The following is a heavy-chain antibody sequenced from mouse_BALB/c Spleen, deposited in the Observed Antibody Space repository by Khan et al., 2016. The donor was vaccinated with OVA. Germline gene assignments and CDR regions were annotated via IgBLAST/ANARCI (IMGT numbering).Heavy chain of an antibody. J-gene: IGHJ2*01. CDR1: GYRFSTYW. Sequence: QIQLVQSGAELMKPGDSVKISCKATGYRFSTYWIGWVKQRPGHGLEWSGELLPGSGKINYNETFKGKATFTAETSSNTAYMRLSSLTSADSAVYSCARKWVRRDYFDYWGQGTTLTVSS. CDR2: LLPGSGKI. D-gene: IGHD1-3*01. V-gene: IGHV1-9*01. CDR3: ARKWVRRDYFDY.